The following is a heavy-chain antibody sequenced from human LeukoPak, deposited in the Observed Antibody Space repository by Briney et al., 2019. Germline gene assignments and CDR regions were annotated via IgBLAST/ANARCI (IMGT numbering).Heavy chain of an antibody. CDR3: ARDGLPCSGGSCYSDAFDI. CDR2: ISYDGSNK. CDR1: GCTFSSYA. D-gene: IGHD2-15*01. J-gene: IGHJ3*02. Sequence: PGGSLRLSCAASGCTFSSYAMHWVRQAPGKGLEWVAVISYDGSNKYYADSVKGRFTISRDNSKNTLYLQMNSLRAGDTAVYYCARDGLPCSGGSCYSDAFDIWGQGTMVTVSS. V-gene: IGHV3-30*04.